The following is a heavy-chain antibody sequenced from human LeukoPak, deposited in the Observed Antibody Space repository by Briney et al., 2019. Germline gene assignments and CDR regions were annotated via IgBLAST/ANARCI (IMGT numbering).Heavy chain of an antibody. V-gene: IGHV1-69*05. CDR2: IIPIFGTA. D-gene: IGHD5-12*01. CDR1: GGTFSSYA. Sequence: SVKVSCKASGGTFSSYAISWVRLAPGQGLEWMGGIIPIFGTANYAQKFQGRVTITTDESTSTAYMELSSLRSEDTAVYYCAREYSGYDSAFDIWGQGTMVTVSS. CDR3: AREYSGYDSAFDI. J-gene: IGHJ3*02.